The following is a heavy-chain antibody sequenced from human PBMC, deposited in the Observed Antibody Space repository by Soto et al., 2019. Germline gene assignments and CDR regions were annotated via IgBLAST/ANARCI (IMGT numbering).Heavy chain of an antibody. CDR1: GGTFSSYA. CDR2: IIPIFGTA. V-gene: IGHV1-69*13. CDR3: ARGPDSSSRDYYYYYGMDV. Sequence: SVKVSCKASGGTFSSYAISWVRQAPGQGLEWMGGIIPIFGTANYAQKFQGRVTITADESTSTAYMELSSLRSEDTAVYYCARGPDSSSRDYYYYYGMDVWGQGTTVTVSS. J-gene: IGHJ6*02. D-gene: IGHD6-6*01.